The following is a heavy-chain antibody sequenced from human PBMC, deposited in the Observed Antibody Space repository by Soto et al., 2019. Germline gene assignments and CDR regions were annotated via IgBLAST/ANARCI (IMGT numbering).Heavy chain of an antibody. CDR2: INPNSGGT. V-gene: IGHV1-2*04. J-gene: IGHJ5*02. D-gene: IGHD1-1*01. Sequence: QVQLVPSGAEVKKPGASVKVSCKASGYTFTGYYMHWVRQAPGQGLEWMGWINPNSGGTNYAQKFQGWVTTPGDASISTAYIERSRLRSDDTAVYYWARDHGSSQTAFDPWGQRTLVTFSS. CDR3: ARDHGSSQTAFDP. CDR1: GYTFTGYY.